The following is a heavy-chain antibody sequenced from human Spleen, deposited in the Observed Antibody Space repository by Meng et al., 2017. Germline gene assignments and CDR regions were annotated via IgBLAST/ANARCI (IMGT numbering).Heavy chain of an antibody. CDR1: GGSISTSGYY. CDR2: IGYSGTI. V-gene: IGHV4-39*01. Sequence: QVQLQESGPGLVKPSQTLSLTCSVSGGSISTSGYYWDWIRQSPAKGLEWIGTIGYSGTIVYNPSLSSRVTMTLDTSKNQFSLKLSSVTAPDTAVYYCARRVHDGSGHHYFDYWGQGTLVTVSS. D-gene: IGHD3-22*01. CDR3: ARRVHDGSGHHYFDY. J-gene: IGHJ4*02.